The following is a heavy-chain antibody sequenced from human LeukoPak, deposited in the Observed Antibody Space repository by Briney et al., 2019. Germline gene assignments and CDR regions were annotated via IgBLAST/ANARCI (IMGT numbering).Heavy chain of an antibody. V-gene: IGHV4-34*01. CDR3: ARDNNYYDSSGYWADAFDI. Sequence: GSLRLSCADSGFTFSSYEMNWIRQPPGKGLEWIGEINHSGSTNYNPSLKSRVTISVDTSKNQFSLRLSSVTAADTAVYYCARDNNYYDSSGYWADAFDIWGQGTMVTVSS. D-gene: IGHD3-22*01. CDR1: GFTFSSYE. CDR2: INHSGST. J-gene: IGHJ3*02.